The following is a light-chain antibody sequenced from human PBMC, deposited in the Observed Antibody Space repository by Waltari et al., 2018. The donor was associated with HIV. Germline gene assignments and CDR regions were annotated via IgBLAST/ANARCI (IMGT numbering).Light chain of an antibody. V-gene: IGLV2-14*03. J-gene: IGLJ3*02. CDR1: SSDIGGHYF. Sequence: QSALTQPASVSGSPGQSITISCTGISSDIGGHYFVSWYQHHPGKAPRLMIYAVNERPSGVSNRFSGSKSGNTASLTISGLRSEDEADYYCAAWDASLSAWVFGGGTKLTVL. CDR2: AVN. CDR3: AAWDASLSAWV.